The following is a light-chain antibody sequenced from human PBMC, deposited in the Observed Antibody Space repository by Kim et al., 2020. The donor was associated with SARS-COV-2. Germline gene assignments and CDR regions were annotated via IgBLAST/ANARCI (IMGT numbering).Light chain of an antibody. CDR3: QVWDSSSDHHVV. V-gene: IGLV3-21*04. CDR2: YDS. CDR1: NIGSKS. J-gene: IGLJ2*01. Sequence: PGKTARITCGGNNIGSKSVHCYQQKPGQAPVLVIYYDSDRPSGIPERFSGSNSGNTATLTISRVEAGDEADYYCQVWDSSSDHHVVFGGGTQLTVL.